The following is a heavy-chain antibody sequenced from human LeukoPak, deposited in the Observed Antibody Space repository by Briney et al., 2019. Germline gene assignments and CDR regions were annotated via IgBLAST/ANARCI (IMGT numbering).Heavy chain of an antibody. D-gene: IGHD3-22*01. CDR2: INGGNGNT. V-gene: IGHV1-3*01. J-gene: IGHJ1*01. CDR3: ARVPLHDDSGHYYPH. Sequence: ASVKVSCKTSEYTFTSYGMHWVRQAPGQSLEWMGWINGGNGNTKYSEKFQGRVTIIRDTSASTAYMELSSLRSEDTAVYYCARVPLHDDSGHYYPHWGQGTLVTVSS. CDR1: EYTFTSYG.